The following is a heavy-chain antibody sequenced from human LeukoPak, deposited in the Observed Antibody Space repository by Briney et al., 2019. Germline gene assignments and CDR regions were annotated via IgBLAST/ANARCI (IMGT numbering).Heavy chain of an antibody. CDR1: GGSFSSGDYY. CDR3: GRYNWNDAWFDP. Sequence: SQTLSLTCTVSGGSFSSGDYYWSWIRQPPGKGLEWIGYIYYSGSTYYNPSLKSRVTISVDTSKNQFSLKLSSVTAADTAVYYCGRYNWNDAWFDPWGQGALVTVSS. D-gene: IGHD1-20*01. CDR2: IYYSGST. J-gene: IGHJ5*02. V-gene: IGHV4-30-4*01.